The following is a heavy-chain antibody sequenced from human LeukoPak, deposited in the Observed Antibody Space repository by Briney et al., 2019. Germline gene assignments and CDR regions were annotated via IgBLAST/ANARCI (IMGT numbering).Heavy chain of an antibody. CDR1: GFTFSIYA. Sequence: GGSLRLSCVASGFTFSIYAMSWVRQAPGKGLEWVSTISGSGGSTYYADSVKGRFTISRDNSKNTLYLQMNSLRAEDTAVYYCAKGGAIVGAFQHWGQGTLVTVSS. D-gene: IGHD1-26*01. CDR3: AKGGAIVGAFQH. J-gene: IGHJ1*01. CDR2: ISGSGGST. V-gene: IGHV3-23*01.